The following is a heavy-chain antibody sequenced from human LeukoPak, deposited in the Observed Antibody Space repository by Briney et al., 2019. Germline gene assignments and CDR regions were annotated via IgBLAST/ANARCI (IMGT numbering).Heavy chain of an antibody. J-gene: IGHJ4*02. Sequence: GGSLRLSCAASGLTFSSYSMSWVRQAPGKGLEWVANIKQDGSEKYYVDSVKGRFTISRDNAKNSLYLQMNSLRADDTAIYFLSRDFWGSYRGDFDDYWGQGALVTVSS. CDR1: GLTFSSYS. V-gene: IGHV3-7*01. CDR2: IKQDGSEK. CDR3: SRDFWGSYRGDFDDY. D-gene: IGHD3-16*01.